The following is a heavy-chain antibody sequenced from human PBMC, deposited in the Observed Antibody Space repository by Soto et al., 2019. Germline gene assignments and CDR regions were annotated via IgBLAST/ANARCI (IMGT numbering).Heavy chain of an antibody. V-gene: IGHV4-59*01. CDR1: GGSISSYY. Sequence: SETLSLTCTVSGGSISSYYWSWIRQPPGKGLEWIGYIYYSGSTNYNPSLKSRVTISVDTSKNQFSLKLSSVTAADTAVYYCARVSDDYSNENIDYFDYWGQGTLVIVSS. J-gene: IGHJ4*02. CDR3: ARVSDDYSNENIDYFDY. CDR2: IYYSGST. D-gene: IGHD4-4*01.